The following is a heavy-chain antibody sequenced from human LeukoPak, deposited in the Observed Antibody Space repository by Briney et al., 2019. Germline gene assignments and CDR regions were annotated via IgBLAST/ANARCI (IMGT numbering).Heavy chain of an antibody. CDR3: ARDPYRCGTSTSCPPYYYYMDV. Sequence: PGGSLRLSCAASGFTFSSYWMSWVRQAPGKGLEWVANIKQDGSEKYYVDSVKGRFTISRDNAKNSLYLQMNSLRAEDTAVYYCARDPYRCGTSTSCPPYYYYMDVWGKGTTVTVSS. CDR2: IKQDGSEK. CDR1: GFTFSSYW. V-gene: IGHV3-7*01. D-gene: IGHD2-2*01. J-gene: IGHJ6*03.